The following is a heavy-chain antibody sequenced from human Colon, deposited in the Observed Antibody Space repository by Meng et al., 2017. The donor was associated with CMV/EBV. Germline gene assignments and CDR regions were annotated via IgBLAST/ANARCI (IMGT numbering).Heavy chain of an antibody. CDR2: ISYDGSNK. V-gene: IGHV3-30-3*01. D-gene: IGHD3-10*01. J-gene: IGHJ6*02. Sequence: GESLKISCAASGFTFSSYAMHWVRQAPGKGLEWVAVISYDGSNKYYADSVKGRFTISRDNSKNTLYLQMNSLRAEDTAVYYCARYVLLWFGELSNRGGMDVWGQGTTVTVS. CDR3: ARYVLLWFGELSNRGGMDV. CDR1: GFTFSSYA.